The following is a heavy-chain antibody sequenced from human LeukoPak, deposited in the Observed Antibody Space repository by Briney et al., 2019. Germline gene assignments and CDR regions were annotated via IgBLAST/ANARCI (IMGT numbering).Heavy chain of an antibody. D-gene: IGHD2-15*01. CDR3: ARGYCSGGSCYSYYYYNYMGV. CDR2: IYYSGST. V-gene: IGHV4-59*12. J-gene: IGHJ6*03. Sequence: KASETLSLTCTVSGGSISSYYWSWIRQPPGKGLEWIGYIYYSGSTNYNPSLKGRVTMSVDTSKNQFSLKLSSVTAADTAVYYCARGYCSGGSCYSYYYYNYMGVWGKGTTVTVSS. CDR1: GGSISSYY.